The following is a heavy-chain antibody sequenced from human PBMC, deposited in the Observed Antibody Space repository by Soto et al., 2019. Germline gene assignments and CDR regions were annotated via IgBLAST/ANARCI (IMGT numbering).Heavy chain of an antibody. D-gene: IGHD2-2*02. CDR1: GFTFSSYS. J-gene: IGHJ5*02. CDR3: ARGPATAIPQWLDP. V-gene: IGHV3-21*01. Sequence: EVQLVESGGGLVKPGGSLRLSCAASGFTFSSYSMNWVRQAPGKGLEWVSSISSSSSYIYYADSVKGRFTISRDNAKNSLYLQMNSLRAEDTAVYYCARGPATAIPQWLDPWGQGTLVTVSS. CDR2: ISSSSSYI.